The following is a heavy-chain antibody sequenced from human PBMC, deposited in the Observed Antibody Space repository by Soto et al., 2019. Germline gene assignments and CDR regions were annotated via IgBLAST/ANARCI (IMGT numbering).Heavy chain of an antibody. CDR2: ISAYNGNT. J-gene: IGHJ6*02. CDR3: ARGYEYRSSSRVYYCGMDV. CDR1: GYTFTSYG. D-gene: IGHD6-6*01. Sequence: ASVKVSCKASGYTFTSYGISRVRQAPGQGLEWMGWISAYNGNTSYAQKLQGRVTMTTDTSTSTAYMELRSLRSDDTAVYYCARGYEYRSSSRVYYCGMDVWGQGTTVTVSS. V-gene: IGHV1-18*04.